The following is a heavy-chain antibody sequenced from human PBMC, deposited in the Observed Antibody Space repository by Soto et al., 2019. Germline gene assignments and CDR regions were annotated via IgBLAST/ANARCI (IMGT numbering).Heavy chain of an antibody. V-gene: IGHV3-7*01. CDR1: GFTFSSYW. Sequence: EVQLVESGGGLVQPGGSLRLSCAASGFTFSSYWMTWVRQAPGKGLEWVANIKQDESEKYYLESVKGRFTISRDNAKNSLYLQMNSLRAEDTAVYYCARVYYDYIWGSYPLNYWGQGTLVTVSS. J-gene: IGHJ4*02. CDR3: ARVYYDYIWGSYPLNY. CDR2: IKQDESEK. D-gene: IGHD3-16*02.